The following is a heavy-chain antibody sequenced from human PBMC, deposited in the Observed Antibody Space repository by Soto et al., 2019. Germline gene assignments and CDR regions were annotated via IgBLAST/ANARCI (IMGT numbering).Heavy chain of an antibody. D-gene: IGHD2-2*01. CDR2: IYYSGST. J-gene: IGHJ6*03. CDR3: ARGIVVVPAAMFGQRGYYYMDV. CDR1: GGSISSGGYY. Sequence: SETLSLTCTVSGGSISSGGYYWSWIRQHPGKGLEWIGYIYYSGSTYYNPSLKSRVTISVDTSKNQFSLKLSSVTAADTAVYYCARGIVVVPAAMFGQRGYYYMDVWGKGTTVTVSS. V-gene: IGHV4-31*03.